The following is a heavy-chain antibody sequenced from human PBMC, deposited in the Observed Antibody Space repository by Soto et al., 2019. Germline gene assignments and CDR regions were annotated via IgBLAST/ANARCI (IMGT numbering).Heavy chain of an antibody. J-gene: IGHJ3*02. V-gene: IGHV1-69*12. CDR3: ASGYCSGGSCYDAFDI. Sequence: QVQLVQSGAEVKKPGSSVKVSCKASGGTFSSYAISWVRQAPGQGLEWMGGIIPIFGTANYAQKFQGRVTITAEESTSAADMELSSLRSEDTAVYYCASGYCSGGSCYDAFDIWGQGTMVTVSS. CDR2: IIPIFGTA. D-gene: IGHD2-15*01. CDR1: GGTFSSYA.